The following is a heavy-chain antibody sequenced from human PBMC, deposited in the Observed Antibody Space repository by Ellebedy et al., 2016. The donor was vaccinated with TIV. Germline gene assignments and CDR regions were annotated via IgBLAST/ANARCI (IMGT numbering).Heavy chain of an antibody. D-gene: IGHD3-10*01. J-gene: IGHJ6*02. Sequence: AASVKVSCKASGYTFTSYGISWVRQAPGQGLEWMGWINPNSGGTNYAQKFQGRVTMTRNTSISTAYMELSSLRSEDTAVYYCARGFDGSGSYYYYGMDVWGQGTRVTVSS. CDR1: GYTFTSYG. V-gene: IGHV1-8*02. CDR3: ARGFDGSGSYYYYGMDV. CDR2: INPNSGGT.